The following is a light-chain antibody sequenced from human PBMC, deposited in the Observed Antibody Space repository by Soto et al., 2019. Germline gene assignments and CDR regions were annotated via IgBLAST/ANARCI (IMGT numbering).Light chain of an antibody. V-gene: IGLV2-14*03. CDR1: SSDIGSYNR. CDR2: DVS. J-gene: IGLJ1*01. Sequence: QSVLTQPASVSGSPGQSIAISCSGTSSDIGSYNRVSWYQQHPGRVPKLMIYDVSNRPSGVSNRFSGSKSGNTASLTISGLQAEDEADYYCSSYTSSRTRVFGTGTKLTVL. CDR3: SSYTSSRTRV.